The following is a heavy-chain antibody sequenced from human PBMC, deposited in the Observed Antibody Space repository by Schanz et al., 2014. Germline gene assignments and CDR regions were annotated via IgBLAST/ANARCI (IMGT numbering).Heavy chain of an antibody. V-gene: IGHV1-46*03. D-gene: IGHD6-13*01. J-gene: IGHJ4*02. CDR1: GYSFISHA. Sequence: QVQLVQSGAEVKKPGASVKVSCKASGYSFISHAIHWVRQAPGQGLEWMGMINPSGGSTTYAQKFQGSVTMTRDTSTSTVYMELSSLRSEDTAVYYCARDGVDAAAGGNYWGQGTLVTVSS. CDR3: ARDGVDAAAGGNY. CDR2: INPSGGST.